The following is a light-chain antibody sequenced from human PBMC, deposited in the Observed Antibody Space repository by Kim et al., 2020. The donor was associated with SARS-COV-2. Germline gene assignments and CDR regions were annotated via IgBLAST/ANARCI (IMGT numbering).Light chain of an antibody. Sequence: SPGDRAPLPSRASQTVTINYLAWYQQKPGQAPRLLIYGASSRATGISDRFSGSGSGTDFTLTISRLEPEDFAVYYCQQYGITPATFGQGTKVEIK. CDR1: QTVTINY. V-gene: IGKV3-20*01. J-gene: IGKJ1*01. CDR2: GAS. CDR3: QQYGITPAT.